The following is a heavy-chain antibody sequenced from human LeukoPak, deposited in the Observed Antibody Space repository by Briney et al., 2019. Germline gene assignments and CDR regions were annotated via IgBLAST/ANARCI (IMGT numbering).Heavy chain of an antibody. D-gene: IGHD5-12*01. V-gene: IGHV3-74*01. CDR3: ARVRATFSPHFDN. J-gene: IGHJ4*02. Sequence: GGSLRLSCAASGFTFSSYWMHWVRQAPGKGLMWVSRINSDGSITNYADSVKGRFTISRDNAKNTLYLQMNSLRAEDTAVYYCARVRATFSPHFDNWAREPWSPSPQ. CDR1: GFTFSSYW. CDR2: INSDGSIT.